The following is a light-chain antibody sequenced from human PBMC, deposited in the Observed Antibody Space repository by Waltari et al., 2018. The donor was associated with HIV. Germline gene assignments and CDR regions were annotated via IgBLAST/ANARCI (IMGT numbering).Light chain of an antibody. CDR3: QSADSSGGFRV. Sequence: SYELTHPPSLSVPPGQTATITCSAQSLSGPYAYWYQQTPGQAPVAIKHKATERPSGIPERFSGSSSGKTVTLIISEAQTEDEADYYCQSADSSGGFRVFGGGTRLSVL. CDR1: SLSGPY. V-gene: IGLV3-25*03. CDR2: KAT. J-gene: IGLJ3*02.